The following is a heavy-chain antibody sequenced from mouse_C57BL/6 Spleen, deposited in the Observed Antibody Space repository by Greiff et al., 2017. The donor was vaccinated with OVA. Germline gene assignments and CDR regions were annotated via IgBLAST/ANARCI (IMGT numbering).Heavy chain of an antibody. J-gene: IGHJ2*01. CDR3: TRGGGFDY. V-gene: IGHV1-15*01. CDR2: IDPETGGT. CDR1: GYTFTDYE. Sequence: VQVVESGAELVRPGASVTLSCKASGYTFTDYEMHWVKQTPVHGLEWIGAIDPETGGTAYNQKFKGKAILTADKSSSTAYMELRSLTSEDSAVYYCTRGGGFDYWGQGTTLTVSS.